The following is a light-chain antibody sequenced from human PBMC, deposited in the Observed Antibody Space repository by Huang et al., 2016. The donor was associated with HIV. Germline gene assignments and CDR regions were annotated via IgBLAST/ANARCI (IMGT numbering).Light chain of an antibody. CDR3: QQRISWPPSYT. CDR2: ATS. CDR1: QSVSSY. J-gene: IGKJ2*01. V-gene: IGKV3-11*01. Sequence: EIVLTQSPATLSLSPGDRATLSCRASQSVSSYFAWYQQKPGQAPRLLIYATSNRATGVPARFSCSGSGTDFTLTISSLEPEDFANYYCQQRISWPPSYTFGQGTKVEI.